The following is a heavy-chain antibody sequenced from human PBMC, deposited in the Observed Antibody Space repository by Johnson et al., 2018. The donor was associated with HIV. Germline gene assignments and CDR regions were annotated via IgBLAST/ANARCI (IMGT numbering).Heavy chain of an antibody. J-gene: IGHJ3*02. CDR3: ARGDGYRRAFDI. D-gene: IGHD1-1*01. V-gene: IGHV3-30*04. Sequence: QVQLVESGGGVVQPGRSLRLSCAASDFTFTNNAIHWVRQAPGKGLEWVAVISYDGTNTYYADSVKGRFTISRDNAKNSLYLQMNSLRAEDTAVYYCARGDGYRRAFDIWGQGTMVTVSS. CDR2: ISYDGTNT. CDR1: DFTFTNNA.